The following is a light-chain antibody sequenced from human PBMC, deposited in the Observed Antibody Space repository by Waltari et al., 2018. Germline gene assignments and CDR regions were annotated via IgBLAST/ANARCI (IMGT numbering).Light chain of an antibody. CDR3: KQYDNYWT. CDR2: SAS. CDR1: QSITNW. Sequence: IQMTRSPSTLSASLGDRVTITCRVMQSITNWLALYQQKPEKAPKPLIYSASNLESGVPSRFSGSGSETEFTLTISSLQPDDLATYYCKQYDNYWTFGQGTKVEIK. V-gene: IGKV1-5*01. J-gene: IGKJ1*01.